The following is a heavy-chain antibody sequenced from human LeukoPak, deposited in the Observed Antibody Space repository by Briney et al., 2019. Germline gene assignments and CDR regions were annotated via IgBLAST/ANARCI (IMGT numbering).Heavy chain of an antibody. V-gene: IGHV1-2*02. J-gene: IGHJ5*02. D-gene: IGHD5-18*01. Sequence: ASGLVSCKASGYTFTGYYMHWVRQAPGQGLEWMGWINPNSGDTNYAQKFQGRVTMTRDTSISTPYMELSRLRSDDTAVYYCARDIVMVTYWFDPWGRGTLVTVSS. CDR2: INPNSGDT. CDR1: GYTFTGYY. CDR3: ARDIVMVTYWFDP.